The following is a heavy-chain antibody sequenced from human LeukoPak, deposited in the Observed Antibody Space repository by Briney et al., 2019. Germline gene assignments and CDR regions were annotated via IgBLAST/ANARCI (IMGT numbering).Heavy chain of an antibody. CDR2: VYSDGST. J-gene: IGHJ4*02. V-gene: IGHV3-53*01. CDR1: GFTVSSNY. Sequence: PGGSLRLSCAASGFTVSSNYMVWVRQAPGKGLAWVSIVYSDGSTYYAGSVKGRFTISTDNSENTLYLQMNSLRDEDTAVYYCARGRQQLAYFDCWGQGTLVTVSS. CDR3: ARGRQQLAYFDC. D-gene: IGHD6-13*01.